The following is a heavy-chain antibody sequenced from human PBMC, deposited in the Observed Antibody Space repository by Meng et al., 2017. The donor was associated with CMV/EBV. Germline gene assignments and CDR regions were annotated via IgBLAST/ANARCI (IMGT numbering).Heavy chain of an antibody. Sequence: GSLRLSCTVSGGSISSYYWSWIRQPPGKGLEWIGYIYYSGSTNYNPSLKSRVTISVDTSNQFSLKLSSVTAADTAVYYCARDAGYYGMDVWGQGTTVTVSS. J-gene: IGHJ6*02. CDR1: GGSISSYY. V-gene: IGHV4-59*01. CDR2: IYYSGST. CDR3: ARDAGYYGMDV.